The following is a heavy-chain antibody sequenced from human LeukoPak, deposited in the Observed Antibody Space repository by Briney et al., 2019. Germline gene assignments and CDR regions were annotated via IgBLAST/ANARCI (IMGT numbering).Heavy chain of an antibody. CDR2: IYPGDSDT. CDR1: GYSFTSYW. D-gene: IGHD3-22*01. Sequence: GESLKISCKGSGYSFTSYWIGWVRQMPGKGLGWMGIIYPGDSDTRYSPSFQGQVTISADKSISTAYLQWSSLKASDTAMYFCARGSRVFAHYDSSGYYSAFDIWGQGTMVTVSS. J-gene: IGHJ3*02. CDR3: ARGSRVFAHYDSSGYYSAFDI. V-gene: IGHV5-51*01.